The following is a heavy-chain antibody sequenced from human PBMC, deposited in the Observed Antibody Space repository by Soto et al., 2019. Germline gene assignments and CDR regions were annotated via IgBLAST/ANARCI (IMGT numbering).Heavy chain of an antibody. V-gene: IGHV1-8*01. CDR1: GYTFTSYD. CDR2: MNPNSGNT. J-gene: IGHJ4*02. Sequence: QVQLVQSGAEVKKPGASVKVSCKASGYTFTSYDINWVRQATGQGLEWMGWMNPNSGNTGYAQKFQGRVTMTRNTSISTAYMELSSLRSEDTAVYYCARYIRGSNSVKRYYFDYWGQGTLVTVSS. D-gene: IGHD2-2*01. CDR3: ARYIRGSNSVKRYYFDY.